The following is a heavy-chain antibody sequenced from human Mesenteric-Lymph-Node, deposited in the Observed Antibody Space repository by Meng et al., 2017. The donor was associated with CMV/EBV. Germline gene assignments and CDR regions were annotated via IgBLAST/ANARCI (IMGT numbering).Heavy chain of an antibody. CDR1: GGSISSYY. Sequence: SETLSLTCTVSGGSISSYYWSWIRQPPGKGLEWIGSIYHGGSTYHNPSLKSRVTMSEDTSKSQFSLKLMSVTAADTAVYYCARAAGNKWNYYYYGMDVWGQGTTVTVSS. CDR3: ARAAGNKWNYYYYGMDV. V-gene: IGHV4-59*04. CDR2: IYHGGST. D-gene: IGHD2/OR15-2a*01. J-gene: IGHJ6*02.